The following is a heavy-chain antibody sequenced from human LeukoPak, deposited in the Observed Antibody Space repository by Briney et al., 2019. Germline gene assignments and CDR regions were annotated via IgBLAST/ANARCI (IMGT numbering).Heavy chain of an antibody. D-gene: IGHD1-26*01. J-gene: IGHJ4*02. CDR2: IRSKAYGGTT. Sequence: GGSLRLSCTASGFTFGDYSMSWARLAPGKGLEWVGLIRSKAYGGTTEYAASVKGRFTISRDDSKSIAYLQMNSLKTEDTAVYYCPRADELLDYFDYWGQGTLVTVSS. CDR3: PRADELLDYFDY. CDR1: GFTFGDYS. V-gene: IGHV3-49*04.